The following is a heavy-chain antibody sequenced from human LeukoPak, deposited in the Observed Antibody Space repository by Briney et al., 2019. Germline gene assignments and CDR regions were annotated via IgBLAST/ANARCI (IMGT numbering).Heavy chain of an antibody. J-gene: IGHJ4*02. CDR2: IRSKANSYAT. D-gene: IGHD6-6*01. Sequence: PGGSLRLSCAASGFTFSGSAMHWVRQASGKGLECVGRIRSKANSYATAYAASVKGRFTISRDDSKNTAYLQMNSLKTEDTAVYYCTSWDLTAARQGYWGQGTLVTVSP. V-gene: IGHV3-73*01. CDR1: GFTFSGSA. CDR3: TSWDLTAARQGY.